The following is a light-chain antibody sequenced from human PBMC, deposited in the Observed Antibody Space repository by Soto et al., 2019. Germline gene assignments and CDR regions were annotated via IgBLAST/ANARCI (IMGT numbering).Light chain of an antibody. CDR3: QQYGSSPRT. CDR2: GAS. V-gene: IGKV3-20*01. Sequence: EIVLTQYPGTLSLSPGERATLSCRASQSVSSSYLAWYQQKPGQAPRLLFYGASSRATGIPDRFSGSGSGTDFTLTISRLGPEDFAVYYCQQYGSSPRTFGQGTKVEIK. CDR1: QSVSSSY. J-gene: IGKJ1*01.